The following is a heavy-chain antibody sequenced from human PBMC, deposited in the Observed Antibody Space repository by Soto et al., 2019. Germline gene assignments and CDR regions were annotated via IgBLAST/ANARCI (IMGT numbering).Heavy chain of an antibody. CDR2: IDHSGST. Sequence: QVQLQESGPGLVKPSGTLSLTCAVSGDSITSDKWWSWIRQPPGKGLQWIGEIDHSGSTKYNPSLKSRVIISVDKSKTQFSLKLSSVTAADTAVYYCARGETQQQRDYWGQGTLVTVSS. CDR1: GDSITSDKW. D-gene: IGHD6-13*01. J-gene: IGHJ4*02. V-gene: IGHV4-4*02. CDR3: ARGETQQQRDY.